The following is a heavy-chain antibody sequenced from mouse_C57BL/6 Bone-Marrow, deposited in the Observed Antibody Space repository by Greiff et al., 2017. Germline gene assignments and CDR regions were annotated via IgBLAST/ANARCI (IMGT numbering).Heavy chain of an antibody. CDR3: ASKGTADY. V-gene: IGHV1-85*01. CDR1: GYTFTSYD. CDR2: IYPRDGST. D-gene: IGHD1-2*01. J-gene: IGHJ2*01. Sequence: VHLVESGPELVKPGASVKLSCKASGYTFTSYDIHWVKQRPGQGLEWIGWIYPRDGSTKYNEKFKGKATLTVDTSSSTAYMELHSLTSEDSAVYFCASKGTADYWGQGTTLTVSS.